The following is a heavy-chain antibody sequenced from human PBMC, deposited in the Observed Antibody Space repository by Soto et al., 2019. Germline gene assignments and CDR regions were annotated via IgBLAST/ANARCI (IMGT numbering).Heavy chain of an antibody. CDR3: ARNDHIGATWIQVQASGYYFGIDV. D-gene: IGHD5-18*01. J-gene: IGHJ6*02. CDR1: GYTFTSYY. Sequence: ASVKVSCKASGYTFTSYYMNWVRQAPGQGLEWLGIVNPSGGYTIYAQRFLGRVTMTSDTSTSTVHMELGSLTSEDTAVYYCARNDHIGATWIQVQASGYYFGIDVWGQGTTVTVSS. CDR2: VNPSGGYT. V-gene: IGHV1-46*01.